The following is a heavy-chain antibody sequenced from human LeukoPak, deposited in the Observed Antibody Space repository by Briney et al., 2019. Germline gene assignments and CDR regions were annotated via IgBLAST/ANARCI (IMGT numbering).Heavy chain of an antibody. J-gene: IGHJ4*02. D-gene: IGHD1-26*01. CDR1: GFTFSSFW. Sequence: GGSLRLSCAASGFTFSSFWMRWVRQAPGKGLELVANIKQDGSEKYYVDSVQGRFTISRDYAKNSLYLQMNSLRVEDTAVYYCARRIVGPSSGGDYWGQGTPVTVSS. CDR3: ARRIVGPSSGGDY. CDR2: IKQDGSEK. V-gene: IGHV3-7*01.